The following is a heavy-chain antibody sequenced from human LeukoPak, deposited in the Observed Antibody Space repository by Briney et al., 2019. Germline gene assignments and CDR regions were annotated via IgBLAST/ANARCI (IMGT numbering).Heavy chain of an antibody. CDR2: ISYHGRDQ. Sequence: PGGSLRLSCAASRFIFSNYAMHWVRQAPGKGLDWVAVISYHGRDQFYADSVKGRFTISRDSSKDTLYLQMNSLRAEDTALYYCAKKVVVGATSPYSDFQDWGQGTLVTVSS. D-gene: IGHD1-26*01. CDR3: AKKVVVGATSPYSDFQD. J-gene: IGHJ1*01. CDR1: RFIFSNYA. V-gene: IGHV3-30*04.